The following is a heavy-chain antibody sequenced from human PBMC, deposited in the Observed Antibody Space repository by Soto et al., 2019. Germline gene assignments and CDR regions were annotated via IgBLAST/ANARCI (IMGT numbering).Heavy chain of an antibody. J-gene: IGHJ4*02. D-gene: IGHD2-8*01. V-gene: IGHV3-74*01. CDR2: IDTDGSTT. CDR3: ARDVGCKFGY. CDR1: GFTFSNYW. Sequence: EVQLVESGGDLLQPGVSLRLSCEVSGFTFSNYWMHWGRQATGEGLVWVSRIDTDGSTTNYADSVHGRFTIYRDNAKSTLYLQMNSLRVEDTAVYYCARDVGCKFGYWGQGTLVTVSS.